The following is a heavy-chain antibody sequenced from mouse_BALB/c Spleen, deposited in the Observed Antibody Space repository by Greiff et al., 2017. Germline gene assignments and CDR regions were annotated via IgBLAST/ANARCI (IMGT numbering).Heavy chain of an antibody. CDR2: IDPANGNT. CDR3: AYYYGSSYGAY. V-gene: IGHV14-3*02. J-gene: IGHJ2*01. Sequence: VQLQQSGAELVKPGASVKLSCTASGFNIKDTYMHWVKQRPEQGLEWIGRIDPANGNTKYDPKFQGKATITADTSSNTAYLQLSSLTSEDTAVYYCAYYYGSSYGAYWGQGTTLTVSS. CDR1: GFNIKDTY. D-gene: IGHD1-1*01.